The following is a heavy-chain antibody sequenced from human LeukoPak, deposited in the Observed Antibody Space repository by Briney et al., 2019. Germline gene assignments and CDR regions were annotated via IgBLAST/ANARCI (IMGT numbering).Heavy chain of an antibody. V-gene: IGHV1-24*01. Sequence: ASVKVSCKVSGYTLTELSMHWVRQAPGKGLEWMGGFDPEDGETIYAQKFQGRVTITADESTSTAYMELSSLRSEDTAVYYCARVRAEMATIPEFDYWGQGTLVTVSS. CDR1: GYTLTELS. J-gene: IGHJ4*02. CDR3: ARVRAEMATIPEFDY. D-gene: IGHD5-24*01. CDR2: FDPEDGET.